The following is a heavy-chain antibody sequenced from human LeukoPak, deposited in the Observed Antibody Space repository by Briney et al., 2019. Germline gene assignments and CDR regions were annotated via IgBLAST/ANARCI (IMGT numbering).Heavy chain of an antibody. V-gene: IGHV3-20*04. J-gene: IGHJ6*03. CDR3: ARDVTGYSSSWYDEGNYYSYMDV. D-gene: IGHD6-13*01. Sequence: GGSLRLSCAASGFTFHDYGMTWVRQAPGKGLEWVSGINWNSDSITYAASVKGRFTISRDNAKNSLYLQMNSLRAEDTALYYCARDVTGYSSSWYDEGNYYSYMDVWGKGTTVTVSS. CDR2: INWNSDSI. CDR1: GFTFHDYG.